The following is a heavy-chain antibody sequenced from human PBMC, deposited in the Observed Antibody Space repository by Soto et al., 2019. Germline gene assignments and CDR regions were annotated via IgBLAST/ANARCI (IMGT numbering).Heavy chain of an antibody. J-gene: IGHJ6*02. CDR2: ISWNSGSI. CDR3: AKSYQPLGLLWWNGMDV. V-gene: IGHV3-9*01. D-gene: IGHD2-21*01. CDR1: GFTFDDYA. Sequence: PGGSLRLSCAASGFTFDDYAMHWVRQAPGKGLEWVSGISWNSGSIGYADSVKGRFTISRDNAKNSLYLQMNSLRAEDTALYYCAKSYQPLGLLWWNGMDVWGQGTTVTVSS.